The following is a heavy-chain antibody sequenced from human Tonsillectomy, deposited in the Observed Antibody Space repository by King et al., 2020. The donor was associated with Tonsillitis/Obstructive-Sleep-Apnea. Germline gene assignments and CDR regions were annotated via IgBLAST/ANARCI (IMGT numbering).Heavy chain of an antibody. CDR1: GFTFSNYG. Sequence: QLVQSGGGVVQPGGSLRLSCAVSGFTFSNYGMHWVRQAPGKGPEWVAAIWHDGSNIFYVDSVKGRFTISRDNSKNTLYLQMNSLRAEDTAVYYCAKEEWKNRTYVGGFDYWGQGILVTVSS. J-gene: IGHJ4*02. CDR2: IWHDGSNI. D-gene: IGHD3-10*02. V-gene: IGHV3-33*06. CDR3: AKEEWKNRTYVGGFDY.